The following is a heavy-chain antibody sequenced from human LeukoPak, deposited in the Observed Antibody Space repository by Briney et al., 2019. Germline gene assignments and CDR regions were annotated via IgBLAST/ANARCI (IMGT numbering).Heavy chain of an antibody. CDR1: GFTFSNYN. V-gene: IGHV3-21*01. CDR3: ARDPAGTSYYDFWSGYYFDY. Sequence: GGSLRLSCAASGFTFSNYNINWVRQAPGKGLEWVSSISSSSSYIYYADSVKGRFTISRDNAKNSLYLQMNSLRAEDTAVCYCARDPAGTSYYDFWSGYYFDYWGQGTLVTVSS. D-gene: IGHD3-3*01. J-gene: IGHJ4*02. CDR2: ISSSSSYI.